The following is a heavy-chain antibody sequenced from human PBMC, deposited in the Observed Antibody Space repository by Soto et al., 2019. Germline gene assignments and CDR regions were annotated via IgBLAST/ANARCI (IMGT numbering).Heavy chain of an antibody. Sequence: VASVKVSCKASGGTFSSYAISWVRQAPGQGLEWMGGIIPTFGTANYAQKFQGRVTITADESTSTAYMELSSLRSEDTAVYYCAMGNYYYDSSGYYYFDYWGQGTLVTVSS. J-gene: IGHJ4*02. D-gene: IGHD3-22*01. CDR2: IIPTFGTA. V-gene: IGHV1-69*13. CDR3: AMGNYYYDSSGYYYFDY. CDR1: GGTFSSYA.